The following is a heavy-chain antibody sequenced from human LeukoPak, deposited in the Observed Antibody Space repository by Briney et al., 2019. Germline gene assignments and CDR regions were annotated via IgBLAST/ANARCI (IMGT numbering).Heavy chain of an antibody. J-gene: IGHJ4*02. CDR3: AKSGRDGYSSSSRGLIDY. V-gene: IGHV3-30*02. D-gene: IGHD6-13*01. CDR1: GFTFSSYG. CDR2: IRYDGSNK. Sequence: GGSLRLSCAASGFTFSSYGMHWVRQAPGKGLEWVAFIRYDGSNKYYADSVKGRFTISRDNSKNTLYLQMNSLRAEDTAVYYCAKSGRDGYSSSSRGLIDYWGQGTLVTVSS.